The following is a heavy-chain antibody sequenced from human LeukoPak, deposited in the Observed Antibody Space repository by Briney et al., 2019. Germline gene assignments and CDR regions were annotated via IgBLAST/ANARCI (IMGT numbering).Heavy chain of an antibody. CDR3: AGGGDCSGGTCSFSHYMDV. Sequence: SVKVSFKASGGTFRNYLITWVRQAPAQGLEWMGGIVLVFCSANHAQKFQDRVSITTDESTNTVYMEVRSLRSEDTAVYYCAGGGDCSGGTCSFSHYMDVWGKGTTVTVSS. V-gene: IGHV1-69*05. D-gene: IGHD2-15*01. J-gene: IGHJ6*03. CDR1: GGTFRNYL. CDR2: IVLVFCSA.